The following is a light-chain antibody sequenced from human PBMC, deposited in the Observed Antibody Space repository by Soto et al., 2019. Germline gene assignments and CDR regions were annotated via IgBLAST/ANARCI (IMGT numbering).Light chain of an antibody. Sequence: QLVLTQPPSVSGAPGQRVTISCTGTSSNIGAGYDVHWYQQLPGTAPKLLIYGNSNRPSGVPDRFSGSKSGTSVSLAITGLQAEDEADYYCQSYDNSLKIVVGGGTQLTVL. V-gene: IGLV1-40*01. CDR2: GNS. CDR3: QSYDNSLKIV. J-gene: IGLJ3*02. CDR1: SSNIGAGYD.